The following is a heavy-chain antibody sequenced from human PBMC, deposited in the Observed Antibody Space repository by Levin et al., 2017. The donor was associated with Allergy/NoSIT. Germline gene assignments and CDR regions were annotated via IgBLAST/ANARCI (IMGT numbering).Heavy chain of an antibody. CDR3: ARVGAVAGTSADY. Sequence: GGSLRLSCKSSGYSFSSYWIGWVRQMPGKGLEWMGIIYPGDSDTRYSPSFPGQVTISVDKTISTAYLQWSSLKASDTAMDYCARVGAVAGTSADYWGQGTLVTVSS. D-gene: IGHD6-19*01. V-gene: IGHV5-51*01. J-gene: IGHJ4*02. CDR2: IYPGDSDT. CDR1: GYSFSSYW.